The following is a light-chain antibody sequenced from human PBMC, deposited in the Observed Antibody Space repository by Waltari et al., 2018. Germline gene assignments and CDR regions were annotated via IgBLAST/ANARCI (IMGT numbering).Light chain of an antibody. CDR1: QNVLYSSNNKNY. J-gene: IGKJ1*01. CDR2: WAS. V-gene: IGKV4-1*01. Sequence: DIVMTQSPDSLAVSLGEWATINCKSSQNVLYSSNNKNYLAWYQQKPGQPPKLLIYWASTRESGVPDRFSGSGSGTDFTLTISSLQAEDVAVYYCQQYYSTPSWTFGQGTKVEIK. CDR3: QQYYSTPSWT.